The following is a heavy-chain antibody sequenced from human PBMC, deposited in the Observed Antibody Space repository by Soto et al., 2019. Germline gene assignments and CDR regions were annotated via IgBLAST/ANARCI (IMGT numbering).Heavy chain of an antibody. J-gene: IGHJ4*02. D-gene: IGHD3-3*01. CDR1: GGSISSSSYY. V-gene: IGHV4-39*01. Sequence: SETLSLTCTVSGGSISSSSYYWCWIRQPPGKGLEWIGSTYYSGSTYYNPSLKSRVTISVDTSKNQFSLKLSSVTAADTAVYYCARLGYDFWSGYPGPFDYWGQGTLVTVSS. CDR3: ARLGYDFWSGYPGPFDY. CDR2: TYYSGST.